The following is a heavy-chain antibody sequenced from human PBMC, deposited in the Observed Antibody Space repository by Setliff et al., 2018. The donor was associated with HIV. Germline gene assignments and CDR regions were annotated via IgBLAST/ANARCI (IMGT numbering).Heavy chain of an antibody. CDR1: GGSISSGSYY. Sequence: PSETLSLTCTVSGGSISSGSYYWSWIRQPAGKGLEWIGRIYTSGSTNYNPSLKSRVTISVDTSKNQFSLKLSSVTAADTAVYYCARDRELARHYYYGVDVWGQGTTVTVSS. V-gene: IGHV4-61*02. CDR2: IYTSGST. CDR3: ARDRELARHYYYGVDV. J-gene: IGHJ6*02. D-gene: IGHD6-6*01.